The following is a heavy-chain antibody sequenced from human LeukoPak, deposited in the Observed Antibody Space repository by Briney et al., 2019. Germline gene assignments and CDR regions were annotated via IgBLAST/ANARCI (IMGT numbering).Heavy chain of an antibody. Sequence: SETLSLTCTVSGDSISSGSYSWDWIRQPPGKGLEWIGSIYYGGDTYHNPSLKSRVTISVDTSKNQFSLKLSSVTAADTAVYYCARHRGGLPELNWYLDLWGRSTLVTVSS. CDR1: GDSISSGSYS. CDR2: IYYGGDT. J-gene: IGHJ2*01. V-gene: IGHV4-39*01. D-gene: IGHD3-16*01. CDR3: ARHRGGLPELNWYLDL.